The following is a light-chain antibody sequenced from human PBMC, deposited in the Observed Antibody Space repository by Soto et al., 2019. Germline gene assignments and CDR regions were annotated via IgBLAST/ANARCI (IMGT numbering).Light chain of an antibody. Sequence: DIRMTQSPSSLSGSVGDTVTITCGASQSISSHLNWYQQKPGKAPNLLMYTASNLQSGVPSRFSGSGSGTDFTLTISSLQPEDFATYYCQQSYSTPISFGQGTRLEIK. J-gene: IGKJ5*01. CDR3: QQSYSTPIS. V-gene: IGKV1-39*01. CDR2: TAS. CDR1: QSISSH.